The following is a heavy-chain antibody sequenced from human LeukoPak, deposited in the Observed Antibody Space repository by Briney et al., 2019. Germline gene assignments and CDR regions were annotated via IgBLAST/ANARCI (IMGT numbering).Heavy chain of an antibody. CDR2: INPNSGGT. CDR1: GYTFTGYY. D-gene: IGHD3-9*01. Sequence: ASVKVSCKSSGYTFTGYYMHWVRQAPGQGLEWMGWINPNSGGTNYAQKFQGRVTMTRDTSISTAYMELSRLRSEATAVYYCARDLTYDSFDIWGQGTMVTVSS. V-gene: IGHV1-2*02. CDR3: ARDLTYDSFDI. J-gene: IGHJ3*02.